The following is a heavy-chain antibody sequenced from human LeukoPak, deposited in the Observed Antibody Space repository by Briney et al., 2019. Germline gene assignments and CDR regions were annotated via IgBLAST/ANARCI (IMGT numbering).Heavy chain of an antibody. V-gene: IGHV1-69*06. Sequence: GASVKVSCKASGGTFSSYVINWVRQAPGQGLEWMGGIMPISGTANHAQEFQGRVTITADKSTSTAYMELSSLRSEDTAVYYCARNLYGGNSWDVFDYWGQGTLVTVSS. CDR3: ARNLYGGNSWDVFDY. CDR1: GGTFSSYV. J-gene: IGHJ4*02. D-gene: IGHD4-23*01. CDR2: IMPISGTA.